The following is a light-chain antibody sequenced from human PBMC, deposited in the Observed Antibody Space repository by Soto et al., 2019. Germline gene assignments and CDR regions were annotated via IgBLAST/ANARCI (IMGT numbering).Light chain of an antibody. CDR2: GAS. V-gene: IGKV3-15*01. CDR1: QSVSSN. J-gene: IGKJ4*01. CDR3: QQYNDWPLS. Sequence: DIVMTPSPATLFVSPGERATLSCRASQSVSSNLAWYQQRPGQAPRLLIYGASTRATGITARISGSGSGTEFTLTISSLQSEDFAVYYCQQYNDWPLSFGGGTKVDIK.